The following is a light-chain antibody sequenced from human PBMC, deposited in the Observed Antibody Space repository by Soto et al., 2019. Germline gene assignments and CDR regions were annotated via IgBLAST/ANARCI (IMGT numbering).Light chain of an antibody. J-gene: IGKJ1*01. Sequence: EIVMTQSPATLSVSPGERATLSCRASQSVSSNLAWYQQKPGQAPRLLIYGASTRATGIPARFSGSGSGTEFTLTISSLQSEDFAVYYCQQYNNWRPVTFGQGTKVEIK. CDR3: QQYNNWRPVT. V-gene: IGKV3-15*01. CDR2: GAS. CDR1: QSVSSN.